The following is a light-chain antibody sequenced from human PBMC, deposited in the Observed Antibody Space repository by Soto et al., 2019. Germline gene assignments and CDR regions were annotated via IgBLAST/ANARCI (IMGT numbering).Light chain of an antibody. CDR3: QQYNNWARK. Sequence: EIVMTQSPATLSVSPGERATLSCRASQSVSSNSAWYQQKPGQAPRLLMYGASTRATGIPARFSGSGSGTEFTLTISSLQSADFAVYFCQQYNNWARKFGQGTKV. J-gene: IGKJ1*01. V-gene: IGKV3-15*01. CDR1: QSVSSN. CDR2: GAS.